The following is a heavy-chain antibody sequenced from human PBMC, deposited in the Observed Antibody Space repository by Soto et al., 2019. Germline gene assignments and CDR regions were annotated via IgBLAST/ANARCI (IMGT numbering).Heavy chain of an antibody. CDR2: SHQSGNT. V-gene: IGHV4-4*02. CDR1: GVSIGSHDW. CDR3: ATRDTGRVY. J-gene: IGHJ4*02. D-gene: IGHD5-18*01. Sequence: QVQLQESGPGLVKPSGTLSLTCAVSGVSIGSHDWWTWVRPPPGKGLEWIGESHQSGNTNYNSSLESRVTISLDKSKNHFSLQLSSVPVADTAVYYCATRDTGRVYWGQGTLVTVSS.